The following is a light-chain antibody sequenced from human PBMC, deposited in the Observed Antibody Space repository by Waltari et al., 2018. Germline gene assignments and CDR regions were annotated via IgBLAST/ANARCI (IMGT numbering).Light chain of an antibody. CDR2: DAS. V-gene: IGKV1-33*01. Sequence: DIQMTQSPSSLSASVGDRVTTTCQASQDISNHLNWYQQKPGKTPKVLIYDASKLETGAPSRFSGSRSGTDYTFTISSLQPEDIATYYCQQYDNLPWSFGQGTRVEIK. J-gene: IGKJ1*01. CDR1: QDISNH. CDR3: QQYDNLPWS.